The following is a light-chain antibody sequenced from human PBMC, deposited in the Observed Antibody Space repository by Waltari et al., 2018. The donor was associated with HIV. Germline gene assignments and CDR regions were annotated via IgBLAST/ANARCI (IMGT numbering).Light chain of an antibody. Sequence: SFVLTQPPSVSVAPGQTARITCGGHNIGDKTVHWYQQKPGQAPLLVVYDDSDRPSGIPERFSGSNSWNTATLTISRVEAGDEADYYCQVWDASSDHLVIFGGGTKLTVL. J-gene: IGLJ2*01. V-gene: IGLV3-21*02. CDR3: QVWDASSDHLVI. CDR2: DDS. CDR1: NIGDKT.